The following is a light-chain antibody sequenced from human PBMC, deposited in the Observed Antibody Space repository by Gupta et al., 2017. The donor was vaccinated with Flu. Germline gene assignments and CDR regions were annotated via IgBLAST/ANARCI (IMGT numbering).Light chain of an antibody. Sequence: DIVMTQSPDSLAVSIGGRATINCKSSQSVLYSSNNKNYLAWYQQKPGQPPKLLIYWASTRESGVPDRFSGSGSGTDFTLTISSLQAEDVAVYYCQQYYSTPGTFGPGTKVDIK. J-gene: IGKJ3*01. CDR1: QSVLYSSNNKNY. CDR2: WAS. V-gene: IGKV4-1*01. CDR3: QQYYSTPGT.